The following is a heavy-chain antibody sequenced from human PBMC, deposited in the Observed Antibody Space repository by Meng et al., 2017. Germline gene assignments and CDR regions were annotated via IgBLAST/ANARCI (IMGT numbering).Heavy chain of an antibody. J-gene: IGHJ2*01. D-gene: IGHD1-26*01. CDR2: INWNGGST. V-gene: IGHV3-20*04. CDR1: GVTFDDYG. CDR3: ARNSGSYPYWYFDL. Sequence: GQSVVSVGGSVRPGGFLVLSWEASGVTFDDYGMCWVRQAPGKGLEWVSGINWNGGSTGYADSGKGRFTTSRDNAKNSLYLQMNSLRAEDTALYYCARNSGSYPYWYFDLWGRGTLVTVSS.